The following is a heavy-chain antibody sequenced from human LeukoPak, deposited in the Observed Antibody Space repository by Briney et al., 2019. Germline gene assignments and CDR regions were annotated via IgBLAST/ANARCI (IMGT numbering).Heavy chain of an antibody. CDR1: GFTFSSYW. CDR3: ARDKPRGSYYGSIFDS. V-gene: IGHV3-7*01. CDR2: IRDDGGEI. D-gene: IGHD1-26*01. Sequence: GGSLRLSCEASGFTFSSYWMSWVRQAPGKGLEWVANIRDDGGEIYYVDSVKDRFTISRDNAKSSLFLQMNSLRAEDAAVYYCARDKPRGSYYGSIFDSWGQGTLVTVSS. J-gene: IGHJ4*02.